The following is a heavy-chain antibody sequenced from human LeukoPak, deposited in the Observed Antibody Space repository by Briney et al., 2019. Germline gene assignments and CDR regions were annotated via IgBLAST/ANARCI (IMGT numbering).Heavy chain of an antibody. CDR3: VRDQKWELRRGYYFDY. V-gene: IGHV3-7*01. J-gene: IGHJ4*02. Sequence: GGSLRLSCAASGFTFSHYWMIWVRQAPGKGLEWVANINQGGSEKYYVDSLKGRFTISRDNAKSSVSLQMNSLTAEDTAVYYCVRDQKWELRRGYYFDYWGQGTLVTVSS. CDR2: INQGGSEK. D-gene: IGHD1-26*01. CDR1: GFTFSHYW.